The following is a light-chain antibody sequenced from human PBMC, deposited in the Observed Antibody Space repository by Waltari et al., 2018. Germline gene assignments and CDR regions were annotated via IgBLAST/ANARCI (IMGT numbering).Light chain of an antibody. V-gene: IGKV3-20*01. CDR1: QSVTSIS. CDR2: GTS. CDR3: QQYDGEVVT. Sequence: EIVLTQSPGTLSLSPGERATLSCRASQSVTSISFTWYQRKLGQAPRLLISGTSSRATGIPDRFSGSGSGTDFTLTISRLEPEDFAVYYCQQYDGEVVTFGGGTKVEI. J-gene: IGKJ4*01.